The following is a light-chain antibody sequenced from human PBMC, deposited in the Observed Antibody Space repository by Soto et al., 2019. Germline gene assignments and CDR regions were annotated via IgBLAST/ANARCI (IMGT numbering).Light chain of an antibody. Sequence: IQMTQSPSSLSASVGDRVTITCQASQDIAKNLNWYQQKPGKAPKLLIYDASSLQTGVPSRFSGSGSATHFAFTISSLQSEDIATYYCQQYDNLLPITFGQGTRLEIK. CDR1: QDIAKN. J-gene: IGKJ5*01. CDR2: DAS. CDR3: QQYDNLLPIT. V-gene: IGKV1-33*01.